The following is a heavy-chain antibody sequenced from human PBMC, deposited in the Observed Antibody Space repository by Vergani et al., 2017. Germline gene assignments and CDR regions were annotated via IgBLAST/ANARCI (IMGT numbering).Heavy chain of an antibody. CDR2: ISWNSGSI. J-gene: IGHJ4*02. V-gene: IGHV3-9*01. D-gene: IGHD3-10*01. CDR1: GFTFDDYA. Sequence: VQLVESGGGVVQPGRSLRLSCAASGFTFDDYAMHWVRQAPGKGLEWVSGISWNSGSIGYADSVKGRFTISRDNAKNSLYVQMNSLRAEDTALYYCARARFGESYQVFDYWGQGTLVTVSS. CDR3: ARARFGESYQVFDY.